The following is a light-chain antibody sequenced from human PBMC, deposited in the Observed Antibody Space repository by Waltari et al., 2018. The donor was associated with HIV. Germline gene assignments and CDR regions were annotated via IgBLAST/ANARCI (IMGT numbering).Light chain of an antibody. CDR3: QQYGGSPPIT. J-gene: IGKJ5*01. V-gene: IGKV3-20*01. Sequence: EIVLTQSPGTLSLSPGERATLSCRASQSVSSSYLAWYQQKPGQAPRHLIYGASSRATGIPDRFSGSGSGTDFTLTISRLEPEDFAVYYCQQYGGSPPITFGQGTRLEIK. CDR2: GAS. CDR1: QSVSSSY.